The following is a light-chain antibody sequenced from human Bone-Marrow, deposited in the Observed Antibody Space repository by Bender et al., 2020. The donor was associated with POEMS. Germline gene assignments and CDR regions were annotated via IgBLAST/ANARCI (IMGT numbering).Light chain of an antibody. CDR1: SSNIGAHA. V-gene: IGLV1-44*01. Sequence: QSVLTQPPSASGTPGQRVTISCSGGSSNIGAHAVNWYQHLPGTAPKLLIYSSHRRPSEVPDRFSGSRSGTSASLAISGLQSEDEDDYYCAVWDDRRNGWVFGGGTKLNVL. CDR2: SSH. J-gene: IGLJ3*02. CDR3: AVWDDRRNGWV.